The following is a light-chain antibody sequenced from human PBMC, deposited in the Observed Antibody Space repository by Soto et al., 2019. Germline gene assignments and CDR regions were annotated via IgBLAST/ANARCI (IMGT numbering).Light chain of an antibody. J-gene: IGKJ1*01. V-gene: IGKV3-15*01. CDR2: GAS. CDR3: QQYTYWPPTT. CDR1: QTVSTN. Sequence: VMTQSPDTLSMSPGERATLSCWASQTVSTNLAWYQQKPGQAPRLLIFGASTRATGIPARFSGSGSGTEFTLTIICLHSEDSAVYFCQQYTYWPPTTFGQGTKVEIK.